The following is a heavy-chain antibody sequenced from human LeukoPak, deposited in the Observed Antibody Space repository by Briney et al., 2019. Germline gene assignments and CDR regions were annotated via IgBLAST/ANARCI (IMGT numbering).Heavy chain of an antibody. CDR1: GFTFSSYA. D-gene: IGHD3-22*01. CDR3: AKSSYYDSSGYYGRTIFDY. V-gene: IGHV3-23*01. CDR2: ISGSGGST. Sequence: GGSLRLSCAASGFTFSSYAMSWVRQAPGKGLEWVSAISGSGGSTYYADSVKGRFTISRGNSKNTLYLQMNSLRAEDTAVYYCAKSSYYDSSGYYGRTIFDYWGQGTLVTVSS. J-gene: IGHJ4*02.